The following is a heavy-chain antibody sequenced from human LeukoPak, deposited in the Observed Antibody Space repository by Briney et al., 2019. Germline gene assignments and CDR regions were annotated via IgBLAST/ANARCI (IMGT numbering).Heavy chain of an antibody. CDR3: ARDRSGYSGYDFFDY. D-gene: IGHD5-12*01. CDR1: GFTFSSFE. J-gene: IGHJ4*02. Sequence: GGSLRLSSAASGFTFSSFEMNWVRQAPGKGLGWVSYISISGSTIYYTDSVKGRFTISRDNAKNSLYLQMNSLRAEDTDVYYCARDRSGYSGYDFFDYWGQGALVTVSS. CDR2: ISISGSTI. V-gene: IGHV3-48*03.